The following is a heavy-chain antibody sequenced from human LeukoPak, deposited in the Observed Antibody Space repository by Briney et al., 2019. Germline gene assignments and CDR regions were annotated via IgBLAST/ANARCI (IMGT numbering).Heavy chain of an antibody. CDR2: IYTSGST. Sequence: PSETLSLTCTVSGGSISSYYWSWIRQPAGKGLEWIGRIYTSGSTNYNPSLKSRVTMSVDTSKNRFSLKLSSVTAADTAVYYCARDPRRYSSSWYDNDNWFDPWGQGTLVTVSS. CDR3: ARDPRRYSSSWYDNDNWFDP. CDR1: GGSISSYY. V-gene: IGHV4-4*07. D-gene: IGHD6-13*01. J-gene: IGHJ5*02.